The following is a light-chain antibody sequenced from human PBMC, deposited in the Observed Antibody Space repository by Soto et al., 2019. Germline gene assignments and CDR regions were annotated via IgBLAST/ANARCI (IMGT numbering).Light chain of an antibody. Sequence: AIQMTQFPSSLSASVGDRVTITCRASQDIRSDLGWYQQRPGNAPQLLIYATSSLQSGVPSRFSGSGSGTDFTLTITSLQPEDFATYHCLQDNKYPLTFGGGTKVDIK. CDR1: QDIRSD. CDR3: LQDNKYPLT. V-gene: IGKV1-6*01. J-gene: IGKJ4*01. CDR2: ATS.